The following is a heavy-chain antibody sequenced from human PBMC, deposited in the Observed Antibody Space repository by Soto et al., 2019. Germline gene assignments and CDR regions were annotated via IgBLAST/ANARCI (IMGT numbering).Heavy chain of an antibody. CDR3: ARQRTSVVTQAYFDV. J-gene: IGHJ4*02. CDR2: IYYSGST. D-gene: IGHD2-21*02. Sequence: SETLSLTCTVTGDSITIRSYYWGWIRQPPGKGLEWIGSIYYSGSTYSNPSVRSRVSMSIDTSKAQFSLKLKSVTAADTALYFCARQRTSVVTQAYFDVWGQGSLVTVSS. V-gene: IGHV4-39*01. CDR1: GDSITIRSYY.